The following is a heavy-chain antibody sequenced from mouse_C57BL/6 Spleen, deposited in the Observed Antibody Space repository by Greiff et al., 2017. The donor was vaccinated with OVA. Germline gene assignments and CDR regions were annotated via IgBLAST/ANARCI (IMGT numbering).Heavy chain of an antibody. Sequence: EVHLVESGGGLVQPKGSLKLSCAASGFTFNTYAMHWVRQAPGKGLEWVARIRSKSSNYATYYAVSVKDRFTISRDDSQSMLELQMNKRKTEDTAMYDCVREGDGYYSGDAMDYWGQGTSVTVSS. CDR2: IRSKSSNYAT. V-gene: IGHV10-3*01. CDR3: VREGDGYYSGDAMDY. J-gene: IGHJ4*01. CDR1: GFTFNTYA. D-gene: IGHD2-3*01.